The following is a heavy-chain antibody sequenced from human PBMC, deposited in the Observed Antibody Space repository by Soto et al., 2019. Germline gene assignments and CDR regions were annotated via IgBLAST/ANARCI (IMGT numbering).Heavy chain of an antibody. J-gene: IGHJ4*02. D-gene: IGHD3-22*01. CDR2: IYYSGST. Sequence: SETLSLTCTVSGGSISSSSYYWGWIRQPPGKGPEWIGSIYYSGSTYYNPSLKSRVTISVDTSKNQFSLKLSSVTAADTAVYYCARHQKDSTYSYDSSGYYQLDYWGQGTLVTVSS. V-gene: IGHV4-39*01. CDR1: GGSISSSSYY. CDR3: ARHQKDSTYSYDSSGYYQLDY.